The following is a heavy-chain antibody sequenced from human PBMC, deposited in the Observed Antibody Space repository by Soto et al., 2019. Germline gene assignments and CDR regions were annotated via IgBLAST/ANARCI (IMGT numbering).Heavy chain of an antibody. J-gene: IGHJ4*02. CDR2: IYYSGST. CDR1: GDCMSIYY. V-gene: IGHV4-59*07. Sequence: TLSLTCTACGDCMSIYYGGWIRQPPGKGLEWIGYIYYSGSTNYNPSLKSRVTISVDTSKNQFSLKLSSVTAADTAVYYCARMTTKGGDRYDYWGQGTLVTVSS. D-gene: IGHD2-21*01. CDR3: ARMTTKGGDRYDY.